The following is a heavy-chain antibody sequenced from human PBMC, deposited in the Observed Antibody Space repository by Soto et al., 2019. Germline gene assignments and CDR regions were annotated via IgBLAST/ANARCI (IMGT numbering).Heavy chain of an antibody. Sequence: QVQLVESGGGVVQPGRSLRLSCAASGFTFSSYGMHWVRQAPGKGLEWVAVIWYDGSNKYYADSVKGRFTISRDNSKNTLYLQMNSLRAEDTAVYYCARDVKVAVISDAFDIWGQGTMVTVSS. CDR2: IWYDGSNK. CDR1: GFTFSSYG. J-gene: IGHJ3*02. V-gene: IGHV3-33*01. CDR3: ARDVKVAVISDAFDI. D-gene: IGHD6-19*01.